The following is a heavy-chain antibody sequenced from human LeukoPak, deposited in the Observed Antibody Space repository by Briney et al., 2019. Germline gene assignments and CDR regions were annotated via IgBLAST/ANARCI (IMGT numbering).Heavy chain of an antibody. J-gene: IGHJ4*02. V-gene: IGHV3-21*01. CDR3: GGLAIYDY. Sequence: GRSLRLSCAASGFAFSSYAMHWVRQGPGKGLEWVSSISSSSIYIYYADSVKGRFTISRDNSKNTLYLQMNSLRPEDTAVYYCGGLAIYDYWGQGTLVTVSS. CDR2: ISSSSIYI. D-gene: IGHD2-21*01. CDR1: GFAFSSYA.